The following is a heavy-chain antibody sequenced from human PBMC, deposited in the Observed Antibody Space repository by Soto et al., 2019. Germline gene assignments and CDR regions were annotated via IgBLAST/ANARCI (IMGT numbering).Heavy chain of an antibody. CDR3: ARPDESVAPRPPFDT. V-gene: IGHV1-46*01. CDR1: GYTFTDYY. Sequence: QVQLVQSGVEVKKPGASVKVSCKASGYTFTDYYVHWVRLAPGQGLEWMGVINPSGGSTTYAQKFQGRVTIPRDTATRQFHMELSSRRSEATAVYYGARPDESVAPRPPFDTWGKGTLVTVSS. J-gene: IGHJ4*02. CDR2: INPSGGST.